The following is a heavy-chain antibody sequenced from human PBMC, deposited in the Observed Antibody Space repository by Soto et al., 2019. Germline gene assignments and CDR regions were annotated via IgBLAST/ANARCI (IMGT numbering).Heavy chain of an antibody. D-gene: IGHD3-3*01. CDR1: GGSFSGYY. V-gene: IGHV4-34*01. CDR3: ARGGGRSGYYPYYYYYYMDV. Sequence: QVQLQQWGAGLLKPSETLSLTCAVYGGSFSGYYWSWIRQPPGKGLEWIGEINHSGSTNYNPSLKSRVTISVDTSKNQFSLKLRSVTAADTAVYYCARGGGRSGYYPYYYYYYMDVWGKGTTVTVSS. J-gene: IGHJ6*03. CDR2: INHSGST.